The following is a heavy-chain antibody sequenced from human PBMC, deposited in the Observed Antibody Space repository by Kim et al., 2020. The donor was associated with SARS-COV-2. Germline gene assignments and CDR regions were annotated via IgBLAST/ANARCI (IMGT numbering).Heavy chain of an antibody. CDR2: INPNSGVT. V-gene: IGHV1-2*02. CDR1: GYPFSANV. CDR3: ARLFNPRDSGWYYXDY. J-gene: IGHJ4*02. D-gene: IGHD6-13*01. Sequence: ASVKVSCQGSGYPFSANVIHWVRQAPGQGLEWMGWINPNSGVTHFSQNFQDRVTMTRDTSIDTVYMEMSRLTSDDTAVYFCARLFNPRDSGWYYXDYWGQ.